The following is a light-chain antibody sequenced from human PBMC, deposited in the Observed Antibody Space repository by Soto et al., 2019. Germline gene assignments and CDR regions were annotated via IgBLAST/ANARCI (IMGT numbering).Light chain of an antibody. CDR2: GAS. V-gene: IGKV3-20*01. J-gene: IGKJ1*01. Sequence: DSVLTQSPDTLSLSTGERATLSCRASQSVSSSYLAWYQQKPGQAPRLLIYGASSRATGIPDRFSGSGSGTDFTLTISRLEPEDFAVYYCQQYGQTSGQGTKADIK. CDR3: QQYGQT. CDR1: QSVSSSY.